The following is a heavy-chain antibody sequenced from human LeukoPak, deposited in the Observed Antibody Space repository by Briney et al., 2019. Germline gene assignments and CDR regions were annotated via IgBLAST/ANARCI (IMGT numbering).Heavy chain of an antibody. Sequence: GGSLRLSCAASGFTFSNAWMSWVRQAPGKGLEWVGRIKSKTDGGTTDYAAPVKGRFSISRDDSKNTVFLQMNSLKSEDTAVYYCITDKGSYWGQGTLVTVSS. D-gene: IGHD3-10*01. CDR2: IKSKTDGGTT. V-gene: IGHV3-15*01. CDR3: ITDKGSY. CDR1: GFTFSNAW. J-gene: IGHJ4*02.